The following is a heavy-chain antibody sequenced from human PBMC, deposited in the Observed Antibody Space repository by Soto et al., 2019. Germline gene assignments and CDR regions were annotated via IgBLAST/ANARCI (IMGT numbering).Heavy chain of an antibody. CDR3: ASSRNVDTALLDY. V-gene: IGHV4-4*02. D-gene: IGHD5-18*01. J-gene: IGHJ4*02. CDR1: GGSISSSNG. CDR2: IYHSGST. Sequence: PSETLSLTCAVSGGSISSSNGWSWVRQPPGKGLEWIGEIYHSGSTNYNPSLKSRVTISVDKSKNQFSLKLSSVTAADTAVYYCASSRNVDTALLDYWGQGTLVTVSS.